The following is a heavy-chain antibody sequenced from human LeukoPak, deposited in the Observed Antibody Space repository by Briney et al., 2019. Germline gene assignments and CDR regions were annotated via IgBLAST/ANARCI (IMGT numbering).Heavy chain of an antibody. CDR2: IYTSGST. J-gene: IGHJ4*02. V-gene: IGHV4-61*02. CDR3: ARVVDSWGFDY. Sequence: SQTLSLTCTVSGGSISSGSYYWSWIRQPAGKGLEWIGRIYTSGSTNYNPSLKSRVTISVDTSKNQFSLKLSSVTAADTAVYYCARVVDSWGFDYWGQGTLVTVSS. D-gene: IGHD1-26*01. CDR1: GGSISSGSYY.